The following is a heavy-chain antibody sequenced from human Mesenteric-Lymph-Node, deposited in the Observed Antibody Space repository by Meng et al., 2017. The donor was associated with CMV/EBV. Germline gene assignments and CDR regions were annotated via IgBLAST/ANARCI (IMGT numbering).Heavy chain of an antibody. D-gene: IGHD3-16*01. Sequence: SCKASGYSFTKCLIHWVRQAPGQRLEWLGWINPGNGNTNYVEQFQGRVTFTRDTSASTTYMELRSLRSEDMGIYYCARIMDSGWLDPWGQGTLVTVSS. CDR2: INPGNGNT. J-gene: IGHJ5*02. V-gene: IGHV1-3*01. CDR1: GYSFTKCL. CDR3: ARIMDSGWLDP.